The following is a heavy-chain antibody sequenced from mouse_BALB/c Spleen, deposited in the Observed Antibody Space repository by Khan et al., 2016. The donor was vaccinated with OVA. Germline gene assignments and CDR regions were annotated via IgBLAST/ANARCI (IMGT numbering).Heavy chain of an antibody. D-gene: IGHD2-12*01. CDR1: GYSFTVYY. V-gene: IGHV1-26*01. Sequence: EVQLQESGPDLVKPGASVKISCKASGYSFTVYYMTWVKQSHGKSPEWIGRVNPNNGDTNYNQNFKGKAILTVDKSSKTAYMELLRTTSEDSAVVYWARGYEFFPYWGQGTLVTVAA. CDR2: VNPNNGDT. CDR3: ARGYEFFPY. J-gene: IGHJ3*01.